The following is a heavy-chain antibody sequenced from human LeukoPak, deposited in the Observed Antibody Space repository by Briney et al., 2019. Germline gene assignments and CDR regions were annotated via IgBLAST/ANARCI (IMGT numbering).Heavy chain of an antibody. D-gene: IGHD3-10*01. CDR3: ARVGRDYYGSGSLGAFSYYGLDV. J-gene: IGHJ6*02. CDR2: IYYSGST. Sequence: SETLSLTCTVSGGSISSYYWSWIRQPPGKGLEWIGYIYYSGSTNYNPSLKSRVTISVDRSKNQLSLKLSSVTAADTAVYFCARVGRDYYGSGSLGAFSYYGLDVWGQGTTVIVSS. CDR1: GGSISSYY. V-gene: IGHV4-59*12.